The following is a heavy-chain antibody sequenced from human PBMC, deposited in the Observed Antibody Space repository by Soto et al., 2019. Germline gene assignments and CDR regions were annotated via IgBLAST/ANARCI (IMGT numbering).Heavy chain of an antibody. V-gene: IGHV3-73*02. Sequence: EVQLVESGGGLVQPGGSPKLSCVGSGFIFGGSAIHWVRQASGKGLEWVGRIRSRANNYATSSAVSVRGRFTFSRDDSKNTAYLQMNTLKTDDTAVYYCCRGQGAPIGDYYYHGLDVWGQGTPVTVS. D-gene: IGHD2-2*02. J-gene: IGHJ6*02. CDR1: GFIFGGSA. CDR3: CRGQGAPIGDYYYHGLDV. CDR2: IRSRANNYAT.